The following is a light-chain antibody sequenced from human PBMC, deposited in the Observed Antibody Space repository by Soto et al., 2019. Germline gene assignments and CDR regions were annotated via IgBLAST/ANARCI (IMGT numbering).Light chain of an antibody. Sequence: DVQMTQSPSSLSASVGDRVTITCRASQSISNSLNWYQQKPGKAPDLLIYAASNLQSGVPSRFTGSGSGTDFTLTISSLQPEDCTTYYCQQSYSSPQMYTFGQGTKLEIK. J-gene: IGKJ2*01. CDR1: QSISNS. V-gene: IGKV1-39*01. CDR2: AAS. CDR3: QQSYSSPQMYT.